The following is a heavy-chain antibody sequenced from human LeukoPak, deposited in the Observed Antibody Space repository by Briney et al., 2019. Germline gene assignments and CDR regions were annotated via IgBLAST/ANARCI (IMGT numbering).Heavy chain of an antibody. CDR1: GGTFSRHA. CDR2: IIPIFGTA. CDR3: ARDLRGRGYSYGGLGRMDV. V-gene: IGHV1-69*13. Sequence: VASVKVSCKASGGTFSRHAISWVRQAPGQGLEWMGGIIPIFGTANYAQKFQGRVTITADESTSTAYMELSSLRSEDTAVYYCARDLRGRGYSYGGLGRMDVWGQGTTVTVSS. D-gene: IGHD5-18*01. J-gene: IGHJ6*02.